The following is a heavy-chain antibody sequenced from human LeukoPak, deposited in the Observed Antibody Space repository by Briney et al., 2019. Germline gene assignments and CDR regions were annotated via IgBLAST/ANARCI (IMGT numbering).Heavy chain of an antibody. J-gene: IGHJ6*03. Sequence: SETLSLTCTVSGGSTSSGGYYWSWIRQHPGKGLEWIGYIYYSGSTYYNPSLKSRVTISVDTSKNQFSLKLSSVTAADTAVYYCARSYCSSTSCSPYYYYYMDVWGKGTTVTVSS. CDR3: ARSYCSSTSCSPYYYYYMDV. V-gene: IGHV4-31*03. CDR2: IYYSGST. CDR1: GGSTSSGGYY. D-gene: IGHD2-2*01.